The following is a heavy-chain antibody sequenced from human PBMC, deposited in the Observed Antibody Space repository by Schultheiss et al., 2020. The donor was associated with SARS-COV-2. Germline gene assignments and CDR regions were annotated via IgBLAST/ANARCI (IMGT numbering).Heavy chain of an antibody. V-gene: IGHV4-61*01. J-gene: IGHJ4*02. CDR1: GGSVSSGSYY. Sequence: SETLSLTCTVSGGSVSSGSYYWSWIRQPPGKGLEWIGYIYYSGSTNYNPSLKSRVTISVDTSKNQFSLKLSSVTAADTAVYYCASKTVVVGAIDYWGQGTLVTVSS. D-gene: IGHD1-26*01. CDR2: IYYSGST. CDR3: ASKTVVVGAIDY.